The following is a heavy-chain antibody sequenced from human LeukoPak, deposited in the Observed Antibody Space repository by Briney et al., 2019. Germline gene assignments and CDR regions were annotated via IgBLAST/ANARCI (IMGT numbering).Heavy chain of an antibody. Sequence: NPSETLSLTCTVSGGSISSSSYYWGWIRQPPGKGLEWIGSIYYSGSTYYNPSLKSRVTISVDTSKNQFSLKLSSVTAADTAVYYCARVVRQLVGKDAFDIWGQGTMVTVSS. J-gene: IGHJ3*02. CDR1: GGSISSSSYY. CDR2: IYYSGST. V-gene: IGHV4-39*07. CDR3: ARVVRQLVGKDAFDI. D-gene: IGHD6-6*01.